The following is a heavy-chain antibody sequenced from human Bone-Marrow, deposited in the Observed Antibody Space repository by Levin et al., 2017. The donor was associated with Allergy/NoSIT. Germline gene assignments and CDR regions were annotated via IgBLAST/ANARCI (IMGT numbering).Heavy chain of an antibody. D-gene: IGHD1-26*01. J-gene: IGHJ4*02. CDR1: GFSFSGPW. CDR2: INPDGSGK. Sequence: GESLKISCVGSGFSFSGPWMNWIRQAPGKGLEWVANINPDGSGKRYVDSVKGRFTISRDNAKNSLFLEMSSLRAEDTAIYYCASGRSGGSDWGLGTLVPVSS. V-gene: IGHV3-7*01. CDR3: ASGRSGGSD.